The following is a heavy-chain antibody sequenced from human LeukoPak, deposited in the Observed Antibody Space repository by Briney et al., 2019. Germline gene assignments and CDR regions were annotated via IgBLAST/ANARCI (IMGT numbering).Heavy chain of an antibody. Sequence: ASVKVSCKASGYTFTSYGISWVRQAPGQGLEWMGWISAYNGNTNYAQKLQGRVTMTTDTSTSTAYMELRSLRSDDTAVYYCASVIVVVPAAIPYYGMDVWGQGTTVTVSS. CDR3: ASVIVVVPAAIPYYGMDV. CDR1: GYTFTSYG. J-gene: IGHJ6*02. D-gene: IGHD2-2*02. V-gene: IGHV1-18*01. CDR2: ISAYNGNT.